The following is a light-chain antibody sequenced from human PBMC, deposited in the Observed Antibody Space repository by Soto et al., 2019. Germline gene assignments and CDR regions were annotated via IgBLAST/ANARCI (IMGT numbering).Light chain of an antibody. CDR1: SSDVGGYNY. Sequence: QSVLTKPASVSRSPGHSITISCTETSSDVGGYNYVSWYQQHPGKAPKLMIYDVSNRPSGVSNRFSGSKSGNTASLPISGLQAEDEADYYCSSYTTSSTVVFGGAPKVPVL. CDR2: DVS. V-gene: IGLV2-14*01. CDR3: SSYTTSSTVV. J-gene: IGLJ2*01.